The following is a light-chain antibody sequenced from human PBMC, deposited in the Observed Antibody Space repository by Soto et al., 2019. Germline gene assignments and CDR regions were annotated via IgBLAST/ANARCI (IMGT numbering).Light chain of an antibody. V-gene: IGLV2-8*01. Sequence: QSVLTQPPSASGSPGQSVTISCTGTSSDVGGYNYVSWYQQHPGKAPKLMIYEVSKRPSGVPDRFSGSKSGNTASLTVSGLQAEEEADYYCSSYAGSNDLGVFGTGTKVTVL. CDR1: SSDVGGYNY. J-gene: IGLJ1*01. CDR3: SSYAGSNDLGV. CDR2: EVS.